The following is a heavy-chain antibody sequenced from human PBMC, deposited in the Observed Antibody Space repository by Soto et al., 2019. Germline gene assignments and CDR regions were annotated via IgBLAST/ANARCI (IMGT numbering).Heavy chain of an antibody. D-gene: IGHD4-17*01. CDR3: ARVTVTRYYFDY. J-gene: IGHJ4*02. CDR2: IYYRGST. V-gene: IGHV4-31*03. Sequence: SETLSLTCTVSGGSISSTDYYWSWIRQHPGKGLEWIGYIYYRGSTYYSPSLRSRVTISVDTSKNQFSLKLKSVTAADTAVYYCARVTVTRYYFDYWGLGTLVTVSS. CDR1: GGSISSTDYY.